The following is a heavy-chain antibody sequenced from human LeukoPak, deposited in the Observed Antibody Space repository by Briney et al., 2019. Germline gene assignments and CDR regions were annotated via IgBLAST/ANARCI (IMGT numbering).Heavy chain of an antibody. Sequence: GGSLRLSCAASGFTFSSYAMHWVRQAPGKGLEWVAVISYDGSNKYYADSVKGRFTISRDNSENTLYLQMNSLRAEDTAVYYCARDGGYENTYYFDYWGQGTLVTVSS. D-gene: IGHD5-12*01. CDR1: GFTFSSYA. CDR3: ARDGGYENTYYFDY. CDR2: ISYDGSNK. J-gene: IGHJ4*02. V-gene: IGHV3-30*04.